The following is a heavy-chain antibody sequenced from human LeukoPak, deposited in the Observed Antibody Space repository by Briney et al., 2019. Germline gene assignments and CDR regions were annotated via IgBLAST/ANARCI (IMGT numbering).Heavy chain of an antibody. V-gene: IGHV3-66*01. CDR3: ARGSGSFPLDY. Sequence: PGGSLRLSCAASGFTVSSNYMSWVRQAPGKGLEWVSVIYSGGSTYYADSVKGRFTISRDNAKNSLYLQMNSLRAEDTAVYYCARGSGSFPLDYWGQGTLVTVSS. D-gene: IGHD1-26*01. J-gene: IGHJ4*02. CDR1: GFTVSSNY. CDR2: IYSGGST.